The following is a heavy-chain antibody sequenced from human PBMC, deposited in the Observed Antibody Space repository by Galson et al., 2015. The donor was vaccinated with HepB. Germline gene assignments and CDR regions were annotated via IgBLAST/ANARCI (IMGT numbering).Heavy chain of an antibody. CDR1: GGTFSSYA. Sequence: SVKVSCKASGGTFSSYAISWVRQAPGQGLEWMGGITPIFGIANYAQKFQGRVTITADESTSTAYMELSSLRSEDTAVYYCARGGAYYDSSGSLLDYWGQGTLVTVSS. V-gene: IGHV1-69*13. CDR2: ITPIFGIA. J-gene: IGHJ4*02. D-gene: IGHD3-22*01. CDR3: ARGGAYYDSSGSLLDY.